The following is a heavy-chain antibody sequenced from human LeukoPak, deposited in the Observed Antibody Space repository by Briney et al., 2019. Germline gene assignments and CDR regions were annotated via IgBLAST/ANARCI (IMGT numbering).Heavy chain of an antibody. CDR2: ISNNGGYT. Sequence: GGSLRLSCAASGFTFSSSAMSWVRQAPGKGLEWVSAISNNGGYTYYADSVQGRFTISRDNSKSTLCLQMNSLRAEDTAVYYCAKRLEAAGFGNWLDPWGQGTLVTVSS. CDR3: AKRLEAAGFGNWLDP. CDR1: GFTFSSSA. J-gene: IGHJ5*02. D-gene: IGHD6-13*01. V-gene: IGHV3-23*01.